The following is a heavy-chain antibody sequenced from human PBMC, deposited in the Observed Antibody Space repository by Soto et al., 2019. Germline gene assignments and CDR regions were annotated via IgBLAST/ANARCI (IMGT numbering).Heavy chain of an antibody. D-gene: IGHD6-13*01. V-gene: IGHV1-18*01. J-gene: IGHJ4*02. CDR2: ISAYNGNT. Sequence: QVQLVQSGAEVKKPGASVKVSCKASGYTFTSYAISWVRQAPGQGLEWMGWISAYNGNTNYTQKLQGRVTMTTDTSTRTADMELRSLRSDDTAVYYCARDAAAGLKDYWGQGTLVTVSS. CDR1: GYTFTSYA. CDR3: ARDAAAGLKDY.